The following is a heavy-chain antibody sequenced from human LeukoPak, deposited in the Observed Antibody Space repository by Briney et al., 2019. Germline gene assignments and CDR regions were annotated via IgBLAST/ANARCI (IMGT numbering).Heavy chain of an antibody. CDR2: IYTSGST. V-gene: IGHV4-61*02. CDR3: ARNSGYDGAVPY. J-gene: IGHJ4*02. D-gene: IGHD5-12*01. Sequence: SETLSLTCTVSGGSISSGSYYWSWIRQPAGKGLEWIGRIYTSGSTNYNPSLKSRVTISVDTSKNQFSLKLSSVTAADTAVYYCARNSGYDGAVPYWGQGTLVTVSS. CDR1: GGSISSGSYY.